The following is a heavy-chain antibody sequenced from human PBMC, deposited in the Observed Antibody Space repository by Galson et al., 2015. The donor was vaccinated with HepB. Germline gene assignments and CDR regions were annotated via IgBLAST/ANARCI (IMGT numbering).Heavy chain of an antibody. Sequence: SVKVSCKASGYTFTGYYMHWVRQAPGQGLEWMGRINPNSGGTNYAQKFQGRVTMTRDTSISTAYMELSRLRSDDTAVYYCASLSMITFGGVNTAVDYWGQGTLVTVSS. CDR2: INPNSGGT. CDR1: GYTFTGYY. V-gene: IGHV1-2*06. J-gene: IGHJ4*02. D-gene: IGHD3-16*01. CDR3: ASLSMITFGGVNTAVDY.